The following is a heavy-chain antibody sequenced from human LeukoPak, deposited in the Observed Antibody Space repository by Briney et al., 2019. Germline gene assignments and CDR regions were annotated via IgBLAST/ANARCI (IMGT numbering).Heavy chain of an antibody. D-gene: IGHD6-13*01. CDR2: INPNSDGT. CDR3: ARVTAAAGTTLGY. CDR1: GYTFTGYY. J-gene: IGHJ4*02. Sequence: ASVKVSCKASGYTFTGYYMHWVRQAPGQGLEWMGWINPNSDGTNYAQKFQGRVTMTRDTSISAAYMELSRLRSDDAAVYYCARVTAAAGTTLGYWGQGTLVTVSS. V-gene: IGHV1-2*02.